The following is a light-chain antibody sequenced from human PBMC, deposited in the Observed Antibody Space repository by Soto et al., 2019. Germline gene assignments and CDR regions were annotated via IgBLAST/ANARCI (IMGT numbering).Light chain of an antibody. CDR1: QSIDSAY. V-gene: IGKV3D-20*01. J-gene: IGKJ1*01. CDR3: QQYGSSGT. Sequence: EIVLTQSPATLSLSPGERATLSCGTSQSIDSAYLAWYQQKPGLAPSLIIYDASSRATGIPDRFSGSGSGTDFTLTISRLEPEDFAVYYCQQYGSSGTFGQGTKVDIK. CDR2: DAS.